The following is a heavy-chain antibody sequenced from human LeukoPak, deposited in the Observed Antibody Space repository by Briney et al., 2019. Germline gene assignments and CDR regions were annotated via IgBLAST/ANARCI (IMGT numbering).Heavy chain of an antibody. CDR1: GYTFTSYD. CDR2: MNPNSGNT. J-gene: IGHJ4*02. Sequence: GASVKVSCKASGYTFTSYDINWVRQATGQGLEWMGWMNPNSGNTGYAQKFQGRVTMPRNTSISTAYMELSSLRSEDTAVYYCARLRLSLTDSSDTQYDYWGQGTLVTVSS. D-gene: IGHD3-22*01. CDR3: ARLRLSLTDSSDTQYDY. V-gene: IGHV1-8*01.